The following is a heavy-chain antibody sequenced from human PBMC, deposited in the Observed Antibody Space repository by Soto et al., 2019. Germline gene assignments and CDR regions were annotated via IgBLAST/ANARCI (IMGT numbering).Heavy chain of an antibody. J-gene: IGHJ4*02. V-gene: IGHV3-23*01. CDR1: GFTFSSYG. D-gene: IGHD3-10*01. CDR3: AKDIYSITMVRGVIINYFDY. CDR2: FSGSGGST. Sequence: GGSLRLSCAVSGFTFSSYGMSWVRQAPGKGLEWVSVFSGSGGSTYYADSVKGRFTISRDNSKNTLYLQMNSLRAEDTAVYYCAKDIYSITMVRGVIINYFDYWGQGTLVTVSS.